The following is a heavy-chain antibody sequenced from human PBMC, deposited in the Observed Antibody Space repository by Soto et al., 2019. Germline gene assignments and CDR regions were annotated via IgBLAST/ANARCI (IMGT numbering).Heavy chain of an antibody. CDR3: ARLITGTSSWFDP. Sequence: SXTLCLTCTVSGGSSSSYYWSCIRQPPWKGLEWIGYIYYSGSTNYNPSLKSRVTISVDTSKNQFSLKLSSVTAADTAVYYCARLITGTSSWFDPWGQGTLVTVSS. CDR2: IYYSGST. CDR1: GGSSSSYY. V-gene: IGHV4-59*01. J-gene: IGHJ5*02. D-gene: IGHD1-20*01.